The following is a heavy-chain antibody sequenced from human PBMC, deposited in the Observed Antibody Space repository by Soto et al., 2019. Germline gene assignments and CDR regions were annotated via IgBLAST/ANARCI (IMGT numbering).Heavy chain of an antibody. CDR1: GGSISSYY. CDR3: AREGAPDGYNPIDY. Sequence: SDTLSLTCTVSGGSISSYYWSWIRQPPGKGLEWIGYIYYSGSTNYNPSLKSRVTISVDTSKNQFSLKLSSVTAADTAVYYCAREGAPDGYNPIDYWGQGTLVTVS. J-gene: IGHJ4*02. D-gene: IGHD5-12*01. CDR2: IYYSGST. V-gene: IGHV4-59*01.